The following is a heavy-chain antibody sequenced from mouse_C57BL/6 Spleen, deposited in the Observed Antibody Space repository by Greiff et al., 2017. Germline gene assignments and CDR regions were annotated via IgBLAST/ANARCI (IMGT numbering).Heavy chain of an antibody. Sequence: QVQLQQSGPELVKPGASVKISCKASGYAFSNYWINWVKQRPGKGLEWIGRIYPGDGDTNYNGKFKGKATRNADKSSSTAYTQLSSLTSEDSEVYFCASLLTLDYWGQGTTLTVSS. CDR2: IYPGDGDT. CDR3: ASLLTLDY. J-gene: IGHJ2*01. CDR1: GYAFSNYW. V-gene: IGHV1-82*01. D-gene: IGHD2-1*01.